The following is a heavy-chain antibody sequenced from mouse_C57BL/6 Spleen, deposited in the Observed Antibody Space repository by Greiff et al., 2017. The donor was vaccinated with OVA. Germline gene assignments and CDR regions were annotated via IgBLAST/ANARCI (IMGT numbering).Heavy chain of an antibody. J-gene: IGHJ2*01. CDR1: GYTFTSYW. V-gene: IGHV1-64*01. CDR2: IHPNSGST. CDR3: AKGQLGYYFDY. D-gene: IGHD4-1*02. Sequence: QVQLQQPGAELVKPGASVKLSCTASGYTFTSYWMHWVKQRPGQGLEWIGMIHPNSGSTNYNEKFKSKATLTVDKSSSTAYMQLSSLTSEDSAVYYGAKGQLGYYFDYWGQGTTLTVSS.